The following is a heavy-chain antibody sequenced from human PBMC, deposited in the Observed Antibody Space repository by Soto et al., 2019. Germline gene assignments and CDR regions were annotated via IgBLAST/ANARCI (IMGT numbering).Heavy chain of an antibody. V-gene: IGHV3-15*04. Sequence: GSLRLSCEVSGFTFSYAWMSWVRQAPGKGLEWVARIGSETDGGTRDHAAPVKGRFTISRDDSRSTLYLQMNSLRAEDTAVYYCARLAGSGFLAAAGNFWGQGTLVTVS. J-gene: IGHJ4*02. CDR3: ARLAGSGFLAAAGNF. CDR2: IGSETDGGTR. D-gene: IGHD6-13*01. CDR1: GFTFSYAW.